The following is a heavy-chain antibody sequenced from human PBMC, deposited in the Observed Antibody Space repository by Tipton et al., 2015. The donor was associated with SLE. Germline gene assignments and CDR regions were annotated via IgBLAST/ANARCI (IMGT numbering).Heavy chain of an antibody. V-gene: IGHV4-59*08. CDR3: ARHAGDYASFDS. CDR2: IYDSGST. Sequence: TLSLTCTVSGDSMNGYYWSWIRQPPGKGLEWIGFIYDSGSTSYNPSLKSRVTISEDTSKQQFSLKLTSLTAADTAVYYCARHAGDYASFDSWGQGILVTVSS. J-gene: IGHJ4*02. CDR1: GDSMNGYY. D-gene: IGHD4-17*01.